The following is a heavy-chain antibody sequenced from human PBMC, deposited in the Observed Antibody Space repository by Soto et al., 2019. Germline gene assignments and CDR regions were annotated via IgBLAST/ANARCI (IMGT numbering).Heavy chain of an antibody. D-gene: IGHD2-15*01. CDR2: IIPIFGTA. V-gene: IGHV1-69*01. CDR1: GGTFSSYA. Sequence: QVQLVQSGAEVKKPGSSVKVSCKASGGTFSSYAISWVRHAPGQGLEWMGGIIPIFGTANYAQKFQGRVTITADESTSTAYMELSSLRSEDTAVYYCARELGDCSGASYCYGHGAFDIWGQGTMVTVSS. CDR3: ARELGDCSGASYCYGHGAFDI. J-gene: IGHJ3*02.